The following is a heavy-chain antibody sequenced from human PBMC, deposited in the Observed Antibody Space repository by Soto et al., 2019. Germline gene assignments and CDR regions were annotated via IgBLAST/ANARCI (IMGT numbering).Heavy chain of an antibody. CDR3: ARRSSGDFDY. J-gene: IGHJ4*02. Sequence: LETLSLTCTVSGGSISSYYWGWIRQPPGKGLEWIGSIYYSGSTYYNPSLKSRVTISVDTSKNQFSLKLSSVTAADAAVYYCARRSSGDFDYWGQGTLVTVSS. CDR1: GGSISSYY. V-gene: IGHV4-39*01. CDR2: IYYSGST. D-gene: IGHD6-19*01.